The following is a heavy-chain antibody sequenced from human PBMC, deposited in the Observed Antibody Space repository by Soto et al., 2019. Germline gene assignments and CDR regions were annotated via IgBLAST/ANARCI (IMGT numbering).Heavy chain of an antibody. CDR3: AKSGYSYGYGFDY. CDR1: GFTFSSYG. J-gene: IGHJ4*02. D-gene: IGHD5-18*01. CDR2: ISYDGSNK. V-gene: IGHV3-30*18. Sequence: GALRLSCAASGFTFSSYGMHWVRQAPGKGLEWVAVISYDGSNKYYADSVKGRFTISRDNSKNTLYLQMNSLRAEDTAVYYCAKSGYSYGYGFDYWGQGTLVTVSS.